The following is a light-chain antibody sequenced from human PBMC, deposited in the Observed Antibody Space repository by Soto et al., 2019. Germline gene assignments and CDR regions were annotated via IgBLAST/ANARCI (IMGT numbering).Light chain of an antibody. J-gene: IGLJ1*01. Sequence: QSALTQPPSASATPGQTVTISCSGSYSNVGANPVYWYQHLPGTAPQLLIYSDNQRPAGVPGRFSGSRSGTSASLPINGLQSADEADYYCASWDDNLNDYVFGTGTKVTVL. CDR2: SDN. CDR3: ASWDDNLNDYV. V-gene: IGLV1-44*01. CDR1: YSNVGANP.